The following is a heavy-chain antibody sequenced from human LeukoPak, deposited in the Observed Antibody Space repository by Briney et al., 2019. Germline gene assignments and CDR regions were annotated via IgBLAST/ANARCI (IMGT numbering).Heavy chain of an antibody. D-gene: IGHD2-15*01. CDR3: ARDLPAGSGHCSGGSCG. CDR2: IKQDGSEK. CDR1: GFTFSSYW. J-gene: IGHJ4*02. Sequence: QLGGSLRLSCAASGFTFSSYWMSWVRQAPGKGLEWVANIKQDGSEKYYVDSVRGRFTISRDNAKNSLYLQMNSLRVEDTAMYYCARDLPAGSGHCSGGSCGGGQGTLVTVSS. V-gene: IGHV3-7*01.